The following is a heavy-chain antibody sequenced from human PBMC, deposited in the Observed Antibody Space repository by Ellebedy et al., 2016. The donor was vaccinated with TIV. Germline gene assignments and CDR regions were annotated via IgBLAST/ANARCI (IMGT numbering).Heavy chain of an antibody. V-gene: IGHV3-30*03. CDR3: ASILGKDWYFDL. J-gene: IGHJ2*01. CDR1: GFTFSSYG. D-gene: IGHD3-3*02. CDR2: ISYDGSNK. Sequence: PGGSLRLSCAASGFTFSSYGMHWVRQAPGKGLEWVAVISYDGSNKYYADSVKGRFTISRDNAKNSLYLQMNSLRAEDTAVYYCASILGKDWYFDLWGRGTLVTVSS.